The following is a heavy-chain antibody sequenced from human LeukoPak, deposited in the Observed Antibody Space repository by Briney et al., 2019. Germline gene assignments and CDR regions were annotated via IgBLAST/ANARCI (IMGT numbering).Heavy chain of an antibody. Sequence: SETLSLTCPVSGYSLSSGYYWGWIRQPPGKGLEWIGSIYHSGSTYYNPSPKSRVTISVDTSKNQFYLKLSSVTAADTAVYYCARGQQWLGTDYWGQGTLVTVSS. D-gene: IGHD6-19*01. CDR3: ARGQQWLGTDY. J-gene: IGHJ4*02. CDR2: IYHSGST. V-gene: IGHV4-38-2*02. CDR1: GYSLSSGYY.